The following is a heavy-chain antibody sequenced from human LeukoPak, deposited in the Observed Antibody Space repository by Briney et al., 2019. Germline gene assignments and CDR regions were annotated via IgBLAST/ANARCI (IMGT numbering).Heavy chain of an antibody. V-gene: IGHV5-51*01. CDR1: GYSFTSYW. CDR2: IYPGDSDT. Sequence: PGESLKISCKGSGYSFTSYWIGWVRQMPGKGLEWMGIIYPGDSDTRYSPSFQGQVTISADKSISTAYLQWSSLKASDTAMYYCARPGAKVLLWFGAFDIWGQGTMVTVSS. CDR3: ARPGAKVLLWFGAFDI. D-gene: IGHD3-10*01. J-gene: IGHJ3*02.